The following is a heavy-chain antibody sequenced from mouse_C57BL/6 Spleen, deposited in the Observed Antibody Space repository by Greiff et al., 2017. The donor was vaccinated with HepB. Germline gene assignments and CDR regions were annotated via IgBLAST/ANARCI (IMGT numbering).Heavy chain of an antibody. CDR1: GFNIKDYY. V-gene: IGHV14-2*01. J-gene: IGHJ2*01. CDR3: AREGFYGSSYGDFDY. D-gene: IGHD1-1*01. Sequence: EVQGVESGAELVKPGASVKLSCTASGFNIKDYYMHWVKQRTEQGLEWIGRIDPEDGETKYAPKFQGKATITADTSSNTAYLQLSSLTSEDTAVYYCAREGFYGSSYGDFDYWGQGTTLTVSS. CDR2: IDPEDGET.